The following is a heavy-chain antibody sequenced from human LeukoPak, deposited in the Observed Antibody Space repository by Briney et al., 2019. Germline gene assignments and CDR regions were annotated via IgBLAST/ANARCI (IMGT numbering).Heavy chain of an antibody. D-gene: IGHD1-26*01. V-gene: IGHV4-39*01. CDR1: GGSIYSTTFY. J-gene: IGHJ4*02. CDR3: ARRSDSGSDDGEDYFDY. CDR2: MYYDGST. Sequence: SETLSLTCTVSGGSIYSTTFYWGWIRQPPGKGLEWIGSMYYDGSTYHNPSLKSRVTISVDTSNNQFSLKLTSVTAADTAVYFCARRSDSGSDDGEDYFDYWGQGTLDTVSS.